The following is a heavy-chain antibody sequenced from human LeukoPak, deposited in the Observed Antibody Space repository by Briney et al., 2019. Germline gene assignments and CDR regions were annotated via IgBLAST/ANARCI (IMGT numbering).Heavy chain of an antibody. Sequence: PGGSLRLSCAASGFTFSSYGMHWVRQAPGKGLEWAAVIWYDGSNKYYADSVKGRFTISRDNSKNTLYLQMNSLRAEDTALYYCARDGVTFGGVIVIPLDYWGRGTLVTVSS. V-gene: IGHV3-33*01. D-gene: IGHD3-16*02. CDR1: GFTFSSYG. CDR3: ARDGVTFGGVIVIPLDY. J-gene: IGHJ4*02. CDR2: IWYDGSNK.